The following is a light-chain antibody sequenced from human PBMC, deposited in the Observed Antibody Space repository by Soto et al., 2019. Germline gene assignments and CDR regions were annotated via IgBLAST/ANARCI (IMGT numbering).Light chain of an antibody. V-gene: IGKV4-1*01. CDR1: QSVLYSSNNKNY. J-gene: IGKJ2*01. CDR3: QQYESTPPS. CDR2: WAS. Sequence: DIVMTQSPDSLAVSLGERATINCKSSQSVLYSSNNKNYLAWYQQRPGQPPKLLIYWASTRESGVPDRFSGRGSGTDFPLTITTLQAEDVAVYFCQQYESTPPSLGQGTKLEIK.